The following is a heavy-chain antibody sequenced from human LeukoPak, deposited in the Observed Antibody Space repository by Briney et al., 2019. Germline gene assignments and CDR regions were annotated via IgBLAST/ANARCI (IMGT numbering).Heavy chain of an antibody. Sequence: SETLSLTCAVSGGSFSAYFWRWIRQPPGKRLEWIGDVGHSGSADYNPSLKSRVTVSADTSKNQFSLKLYSVTAADTAVYYCATRKLGNDHWGQGTLVTVSS. J-gene: IGHJ5*02. CDR2: VGHSGSA. D-gene: IGHD7-27*01. CDR3: ATRKLGNDH. CDR1: GGSFSAYF. V-gene: IGHV4-34*01.